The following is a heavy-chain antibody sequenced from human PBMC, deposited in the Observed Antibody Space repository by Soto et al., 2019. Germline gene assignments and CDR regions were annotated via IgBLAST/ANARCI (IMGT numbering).Heavy chain of an antibody. CDR2: MNPNSGNT. CDR3: ARRGITIFGVVIGAFDI. V-gene: IGHV1-8*01. J-gene: IGHJ3*02. Sequence: ASVKVSCKASGYTFTSYDINWVRQATGQGLEWMGWMNPNSGNTGYAQKFQGRVTMTRNTSISTAYMELSSLRSEDTAVYYCARRGITIFGVVIGAFDIWGQGTMVTVSS. D-gene: IGHD3-3*01. CDR1: GYTFTSYD.